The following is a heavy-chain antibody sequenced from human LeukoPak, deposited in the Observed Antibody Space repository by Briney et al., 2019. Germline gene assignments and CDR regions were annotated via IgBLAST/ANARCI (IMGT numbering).Heavy chain of an antibody. D-gene: IGHD3-16*01. CDR3: ARVGGAPLGAFDI. J-gene: IGHJ3*02. Sequence: SETLSLTCAVSGGSLSSGGYSWSWLRQPPGTGLEWIGYIYHSGSTYYNPSLKSRVTISVDRSKNQFSLKLSSVTAADTAVYYCARVGGAPLGAFDIWGQGTMVTVSS. CDR1: GGSLSSGGYS. V-gene: IGHV4-30-2*01. CDR2: IYHSGST.